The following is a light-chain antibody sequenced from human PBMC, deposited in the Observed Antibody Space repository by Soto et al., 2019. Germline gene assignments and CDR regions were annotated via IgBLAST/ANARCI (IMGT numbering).Light chain of an antibody. V-gene: IGLV2-14*01. Sequence: QSAQTQPASVSGSPGQSITISCTGTSSDVGGYNYVSWYQQHPGKAPKLMIYDVSNRPSGVSNRFSGSKSGNTASLTISGLQAEDEADYYCSSYTSSSTGIFGTGTKVTVL. CDR1: SSDVGGYNY. CDR2: DVS. J-gene: IGLJ1*01. CDR3: SSYTSSSTGI.